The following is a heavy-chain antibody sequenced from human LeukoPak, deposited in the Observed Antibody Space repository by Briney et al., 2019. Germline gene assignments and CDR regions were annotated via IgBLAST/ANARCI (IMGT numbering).Heavy chain of an antibody. Sequence: SVKVSCKASGYTFTGYYMHWVRQAPGQGLEWMGGIIPIFGTANYAQKFQGRVTITADESTSTAYMELRSLRSDDTAVYYCARAGAATVVTPIGYWGQGTLVTVSS. D-gene: IGHD4-23*01. V-gene: IGHV1-69*13. J-gene: IGHJ4*02. CDR3: ARAGAATVVTPIGY. CDR2: IIPIFGTA. CDR1: GYTFTGYY.